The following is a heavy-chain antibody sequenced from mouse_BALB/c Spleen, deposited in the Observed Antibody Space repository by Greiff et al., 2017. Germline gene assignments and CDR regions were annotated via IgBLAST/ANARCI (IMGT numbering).Heavy chain of an antibody. D-gene: IGHD2-10*01. CDR2: INPNNGGT. J-gene: IGHJ2*01. V-gene: IGHV1-18*01. CDR3: ARPYYGNYGEYYFDY. CDR1: GYTFTDYN. Sequence: VQLQQSGPELVKPGASVKIPCKASGYTFTDYNMDWVKQSHGKSLEWIGDINPNNGGTIYNQKFKGKATLTVDKSSSTAYMELRSLTSEDTAVYYCARPYYGNYGEYYFDYWGQGTTLTVSS.